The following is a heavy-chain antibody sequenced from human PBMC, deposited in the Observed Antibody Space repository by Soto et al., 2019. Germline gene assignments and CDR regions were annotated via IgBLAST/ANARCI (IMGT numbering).Heavy chain of an antibody. CDR3: ARRYSPGFDY. J-gene: IGHJ4*02. V-gene: IGHV4-59*08. D-gene: IGHD4-4*01. CDR2: IYYSGST. CDR1: GGSISSYY. Sequence: SETLSLTCTFSGGSISSYYWSLIRQPPGKGLEWIGYIYYSGSTNYNPSLKSRVTISVDTSKNQFSLKLSSVTAADTAVYYCARRYSPGFDYWGQGTLVTVSS.